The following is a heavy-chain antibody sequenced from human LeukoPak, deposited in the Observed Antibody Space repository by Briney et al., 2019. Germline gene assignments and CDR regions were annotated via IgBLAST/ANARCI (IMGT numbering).Heavy chain of an antibody. D-gene: IGHD4/OR15-4a*01. CDR2: ISSSGSTI. CDR3: ARVWSMVVTYDY. CDR1: GFTFSDYY. V-gene: IGHV3-11*04. J-gene: IGHJ4*02. Sequence: GGSLRLSSAASGFTFSDYYMSWIRQAPGKGLEWVSYISSSGSTIYYADSVKGRFTISRDNAKNSLYLQMNSLRAEDTAVYYCARVWSMVVTYDYWGQGTLVTVSS.